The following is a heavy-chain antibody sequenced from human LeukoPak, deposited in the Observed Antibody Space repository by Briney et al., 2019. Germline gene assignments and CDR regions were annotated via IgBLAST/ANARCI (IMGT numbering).Heavy chain of an antibody. CDR1: GFTFSSYA. D-gene: IGHD3-22*01. Sequence: GGSLRLSCAASGFTFSSYAMHWVRQAPGKGLEWVSAISGSGGTTNYADSVKGRLTISRDNSKNTLYLQMSSLRVEDTAVYYCAKVNYYDSTGFFDHWGQGTLVTVSS. V-gene: IGHV3-23*01. CDR3: AKVNYYDSTGFFDH. CDR2: ISGSGGTT. J-gene: IGHJ4*02.